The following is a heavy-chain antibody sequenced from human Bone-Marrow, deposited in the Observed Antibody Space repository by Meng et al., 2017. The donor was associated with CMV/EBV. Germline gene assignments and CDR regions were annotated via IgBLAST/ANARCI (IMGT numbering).Heavy chain of an antibody. D-gene: IGHD3-10*01. CDR1: GFTFSSYW. CDR3: ARGNVLLWFGESHYYYGMDV. CDR2: ISSSSSYI. Sequence: GESLKISCAASGFTFSSYWMSWVRQAPGNGLEWVSSISSSSSYIYYADSVKGRFTISRDNAKNSLYLQMNSLRAEDTAVYYCARGNVLLWFGESHYYYGMDVWGQGITVTVSS. V-gene: IGHV3-21*01. J-gene: IGHJ6*02.